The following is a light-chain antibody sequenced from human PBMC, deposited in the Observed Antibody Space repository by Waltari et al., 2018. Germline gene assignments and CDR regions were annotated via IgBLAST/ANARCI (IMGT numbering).Light chain of an antibody. CDR2: DVT. V-gene: IGLV2-14*01. CDR3: SSYTSSGTVV. Sequence: QSALTQPASVSGSPGQSIAISCTGTNSDVGGSKFVSWYQQPPGKPPKLMLYDVTKRPPGVSDRFSGSKSDNTASLTISGLQAGDEADYYCSSYTSSGTVVFGGGTKLTVL. J-gene: IGLJ2*01. CDR1: NSDVGGSKF.